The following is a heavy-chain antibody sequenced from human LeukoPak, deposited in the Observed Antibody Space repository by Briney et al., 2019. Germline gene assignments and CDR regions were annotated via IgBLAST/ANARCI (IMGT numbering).Heavy chain of an antibody. D-gene: IGHD5-12*01. V-gene: IGHV3-48*03. CDR2: ISSSGSTI. Sequence: GGSLRLSCAASGFTFSMSWMTWVRQAPGKGLEWVSYISSSGSTIYYADSVKGRFTISRDNAKNSLYLQINSLRAEDTAVYYCARGATIIGGFIDYWGQGTLVTVSS. CDR3: ARGATIIGGFIDY. CDR1: GFTFSMSW. J-gene: IGHJ4*02.